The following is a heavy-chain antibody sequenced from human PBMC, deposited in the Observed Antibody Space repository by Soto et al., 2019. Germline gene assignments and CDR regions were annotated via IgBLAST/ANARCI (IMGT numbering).Heavy chain of an antibody. CDR2: IKSKIHGGTT. V-gene: IGHV3-15*07. Sequence: EVHLVESGGGLVKPGGSLRLSCAASGFTFGNAWMNWFRQAPGKGLEWVGRIKSKIHGGTTDYAAPVIGRFTISRDDSKNTLFLQMNSLKTEDAAVYYCTTVHFDVLTGSFDYWGQGTLVTVSS. CDR1: GFTFGNAW. J-gene: IGHJ4*02. D-gene: IGHD3-9*01. CDR3: TTVHFDVLTGSFDY.